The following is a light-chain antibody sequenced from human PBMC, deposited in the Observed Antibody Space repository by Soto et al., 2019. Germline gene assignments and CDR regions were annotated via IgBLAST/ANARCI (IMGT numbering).Light chain of an antibody. CDR3: QAWDRSTVV. CDR1: KLGDKY. J-gene: IGLJ2*01. V-gene: IGLV3-1*01. CDR2: QDN. Sequence: SYELTQPPSVSGSPGQTAIITCSGDKLGDKYACWYQQKPGLSPVLVIYQDNKRPSGIPERFSGSNSGNTATLTISGTQAMDEADYYCQAWDRSTVVFGGGTKVTVL.